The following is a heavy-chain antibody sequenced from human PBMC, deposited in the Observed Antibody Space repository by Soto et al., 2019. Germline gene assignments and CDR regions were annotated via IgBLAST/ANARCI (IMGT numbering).Heavy chain of an antibody. V-gene: IGHV4-39*01. J-gene: IGHJ4*02. CDR1: GGSISSSSYY. Sequence: SETLSLTCTVSGGSISSSSYYWGWIRQPPGKGLEWIGSIYYSGSTYYNPSLKSRVTISVDTSKNQFSLKLSSVTAEDTAVYYCASEDSWKNYRVDYWGQGTLVTVSS. CDR2: IYYSGST. D-gene: IGHD1-7*01. CDR3: ASEDSWKNYRVDY.